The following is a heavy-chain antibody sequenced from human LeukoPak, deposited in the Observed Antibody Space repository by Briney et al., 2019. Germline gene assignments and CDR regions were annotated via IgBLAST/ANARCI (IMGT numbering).Heavy chain of an antibody. J-gene: IGHJ5*02. CDR1: GGSISSGSYY. CDR2: IYTSGST. Sequence: SQTLSLTCTVSGGSISSGSYYWSWIRQPAGKGLEWIGRIYTSGSTNYNPSLKSRVTISVDTSKNQFSLKLSSVTAADTAVYYCASLYSSSSWFDPWGQGTLVTVSS. D-gene: IGHD6-6*01. V-gene: IGHV4-61*02. CDR3: ASLYSSSSWFDP.